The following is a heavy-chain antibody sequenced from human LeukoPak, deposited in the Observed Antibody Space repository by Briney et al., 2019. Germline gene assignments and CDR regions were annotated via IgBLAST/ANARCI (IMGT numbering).Heavy chain of an antibody. V-gene: IGHV5-51*01. CDR3: ARLGLAAFDY. D-gene: IGHD3/OR15-3a*01. CDR2: IYLDDSET. CDR1: GHSFATSR. Sequence: GESLKISCKGSGHSFATSRIGWVRQMPGRGLEWMGIIYLDDSETKYSPSFQGQVAISADKSISTAYLQWDSLKASDTAMYYCARLGLAAFDYWGQGTLVTVSS. J-gene: IGHJ4*02.